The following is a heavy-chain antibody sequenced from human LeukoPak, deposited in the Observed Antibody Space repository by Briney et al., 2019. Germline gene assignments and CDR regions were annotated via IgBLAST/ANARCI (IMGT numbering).Heavy chain of an antibody. CDR2: ISAYNGNT. CDR3: ARGDQELRFLEWPGSHCLQH. D-gene: IGHD3-3*01. J-gene: IGHJ1*01. Sequence: ASVKVSCKASGYTFTSYGISWVRQAPGQGLEWMGWISAYNGNTNYAQKLQGRVTMTTDTSTSTAHMELRSLRSDDTAVYYCARGDQELRFLEWPGSHCLQHWGQGTLVTVSS. V-gene: IGHV1-18*01. CDR1: GYTFTSYG.